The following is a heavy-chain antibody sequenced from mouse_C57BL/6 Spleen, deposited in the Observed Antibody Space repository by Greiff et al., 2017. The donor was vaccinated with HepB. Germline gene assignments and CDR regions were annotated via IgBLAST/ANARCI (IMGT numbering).Heavy chain of an antibody. D-gene: IGHD1-1*01. V-gene: IGHV1-69*01. CDR3: ARGGYGSTLYYFDY. CDR1: GYTFTSYW. Sequence: QVQLQQPGAELVMPGASVKLSCKASGYTFTSYWMHWVKQRPGQGLEWIGEIDPSDSYTNYNQKLKGKSTLTVDKSSSTAYMQLSSLTSEDSAVYYCARGGYGSTLYYFDYWGQGTTLTVSS. J-gene: IGHJ2*01. CDR2: IDPSDSYT.